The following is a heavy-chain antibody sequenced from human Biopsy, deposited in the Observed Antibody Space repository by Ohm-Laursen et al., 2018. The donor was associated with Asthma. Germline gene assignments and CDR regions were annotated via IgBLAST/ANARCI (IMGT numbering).Heavy chain of an antibody. CDR1: GLSSSGYY. V-gene: IGHV4-34*01. CDR2: SDHRGNT. Sequence: GTLSLTCSMYGLSSSGYYWTWIRQPPGKGLEWIGESDHRGNTNTKPTLKSRVTISKDKSANEFSLKMRSVTAADTAIYYCARGPEWSGLDIWGQGTTVTVSS. CDR3: ARGPEWSGLDI. D-gene: IGHD3-3*01. J-gene: IGHJ6*02.